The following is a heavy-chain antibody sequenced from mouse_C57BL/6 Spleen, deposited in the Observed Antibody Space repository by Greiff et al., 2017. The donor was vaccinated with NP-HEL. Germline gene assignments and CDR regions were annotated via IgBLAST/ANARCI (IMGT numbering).Heavy chain of an antibody. V-gene: IGHV1-61*01. D-gene: IGHD1-1*01. Sequence: VQLQQPGAELVRPGSSVKLSCKASGYTFTSYWMDWVKQRPGQGLEWIGNIYPSDSETHYNQKFKDKATLTVDKSSSTACMQLSSLTSEDSAVYYCARMGTTVPFAYWGQGTLVTVSA. CDR1: GYTFTSYW. J-gene: IGHJ3*01. CDR3: ARMGTTVPFAY. CDR2: IYPSDSET.